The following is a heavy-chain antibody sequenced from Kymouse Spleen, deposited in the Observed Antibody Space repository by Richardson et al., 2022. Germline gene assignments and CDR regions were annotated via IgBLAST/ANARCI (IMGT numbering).Heavy chain of an antibody. V-gene: IGHV4-61*01. CDR1: GGSVSSGSYY. CDR3: ARRGWELLAGSTP. Sequence: QVQLQESGPGLVKPSETLSLTCTVSGGSVSSGSYYWSWIRQPPGKGLEWIGYIYYSGSTNYNPSLKSRVTISVDTSKNQFSLKLSSVTAADTAVYYCARRGWELLAGSTPGAREPWSPSPQ. CDR2: IYYSGST. J-gene: IGHJ5*02. D-gene: IGHD1-26*01.